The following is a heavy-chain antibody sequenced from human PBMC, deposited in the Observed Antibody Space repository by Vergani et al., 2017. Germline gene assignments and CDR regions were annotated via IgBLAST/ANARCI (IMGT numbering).Heavy chain of an antibody. V-gene: IGHV3-21*01. Sequence: EVQLVESGGGLVKPGGSLRLSCAASGFTFSSYSMNWVRQAPGKGLEWVSSISSSSSYIYYADSVKGRFTISRDNAKNSLYLQMNSLRAEDTAVYYCAKIQGIAVAGTLNAFDIWGQGTMVTVSS. J-gene: IGHJ3*02. CDR3: AKIQGIAVAGTLNAFDI. CDR2: ISSSSSYI. D-gene: IGHD6-19*01. CDR1: GFTFSSYS.